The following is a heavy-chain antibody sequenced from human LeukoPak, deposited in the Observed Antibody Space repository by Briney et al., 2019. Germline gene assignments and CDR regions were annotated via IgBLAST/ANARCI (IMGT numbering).Heavy chain of an antibody. CDR1: GYTFTSNY. J-gene: IGHJ4*02. D-gene: IGHD3-22*01. Sequence: ASVKVSCKASGYTFTSNYIHWVRQAPGQGLEWMGGIIPIFGTANYAQKFQGRVTITADESTSTAYMELSSLRSEDTAVYYCASYMHYDSSGYYGYWGQGTLVTVSS. V-gene: IGHV1-69*13. CDR3: ASYMHYDSSGYYGY. CDR2: IIPIFGTA.